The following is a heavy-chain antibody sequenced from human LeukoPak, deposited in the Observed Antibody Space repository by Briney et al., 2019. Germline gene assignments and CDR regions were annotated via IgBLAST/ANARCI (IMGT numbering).Heavy chain of an antibody. D-gene: IGHD2-15*01. CDR2: IYYSGST. CDR1: GGSISSYY. V-gene: IGHV4-59*01. J-gene: IGHJ4*02. Sequence: MSSETLSLTCTVSGGSISSYYWSWIRQPPGKGLEWIGYIYYSGSTNYNPSLKSRVTISVDTSKNQFSPKLSSVTAADTAVYYCARESTYCSGGSCYRRPFDYWGQGTLVTVSS. CDR3: ARESTYCSGGSCYRRPFDY.